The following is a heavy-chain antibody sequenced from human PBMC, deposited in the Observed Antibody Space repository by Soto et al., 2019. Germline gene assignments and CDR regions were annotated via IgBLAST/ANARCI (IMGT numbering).Heavy chain of an antibody. CDR2: ISGGRGGT. CDR3: ASRNYYDSRGYYYLYYFDY. J-gene: IGHJ4*02. D-gene: IGHD3-22*01. V-gene: IGHV3-23*01. Sequence: EVQLLESGGGLVQPGGSLRLSCAASGLTFSNHAMSWVRQAPGKGLEWVSTISGGRGGTYYADSVKGRFTISRDNSKNTLYLQMNSLRAEDTAVYYCASRNYYDSRGYYYLYYFDYWGQGTLVTVSS. CDR1: GLTFSNHA.